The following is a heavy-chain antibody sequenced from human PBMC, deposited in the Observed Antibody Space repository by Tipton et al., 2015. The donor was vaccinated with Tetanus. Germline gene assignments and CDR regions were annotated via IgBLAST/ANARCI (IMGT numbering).Heavy chain of an antibody. CDR2: IWFDGSKT. CDR3: AKALGSSAWYGT. J-gene: IGHJ5*02. CDR1: GFTLRRYG. Sequence: SLRLSCAASGFTLRRYGMHWVRQAPGKGLEWVAIIWFDGSKTYYADSVKGRFIVSRDNTKSMLYLQMNTLRAEDTAVYYCAKALGSSAWYGTWGQGTLVTVSS. D-gene: IGHD6-13*01. V-gene: IGHV3-33*03.